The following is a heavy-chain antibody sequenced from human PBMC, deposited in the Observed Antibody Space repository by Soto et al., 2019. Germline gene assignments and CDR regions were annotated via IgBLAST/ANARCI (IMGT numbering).Heavy chain of an antibody. CDR3: ARDIEGMGKLSDWFDP. Sequence: ASVKVSCKASGGTFSSYTISWVRQAPGQGLEWMGRIIPILGIANYAQKVQGRVTITADKSKSTAYMELSSLRAEDTAVYYCARDIEGMGKLSDWFDPWGQGTLVTVSS. D-gene: IGHD1-26*01. J-gene: IGHJ5*02. CDR1: GGTFSSYT. V-gene: IGHV1-69*04. CDR2: IIPILGIA.